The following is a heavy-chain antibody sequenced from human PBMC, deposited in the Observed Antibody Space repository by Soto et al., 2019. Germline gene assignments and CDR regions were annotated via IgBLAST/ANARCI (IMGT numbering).Heavy chain of an antibody. CDR1: GGSISSSSYY. CDR3: ARQVVMAGGYYYYAMDV. D-gene: IGHD2-21*01. Sequence: SETLSLTCTVSGGSISSSSYYWGWVRQPPGKGLEWIGSIYYSGSTYYNPSLKSRVTISVDTSKNQFSLKLSSVTAADTAVYYCARQVVMAGGYYYYAMDVWGKGPRSPS. CDR2: IYYSGST. V-gene: IGHV4-39*01. J-gene: IGHJ6*01.